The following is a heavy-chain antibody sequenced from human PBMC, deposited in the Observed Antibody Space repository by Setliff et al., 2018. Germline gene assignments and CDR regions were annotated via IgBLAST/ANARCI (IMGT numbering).Heavy chain of an antibody. Sequence: GESLKISCKASGYSFPSYWIGWVRQVPGKGLEWMGIIYPGDSHTRYSPSFQGQVTISADKSILTTFLQWTYLKASDSAMYYCARLGRNNSAPPGDYWGQGTLVTVSS. V-gene: IGHV5-51*01. CDR3: ARLGRNNSAPPGDY. J-gene: IGHJ4*02. D-gene: IGHD6-25*01. CDR2: IYPGDSHT. CDR1: GYSFPSYW.